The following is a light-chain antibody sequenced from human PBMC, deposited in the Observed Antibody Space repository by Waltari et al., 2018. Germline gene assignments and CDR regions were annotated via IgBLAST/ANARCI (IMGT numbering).Light chain of an antibody. V-gene: IGLV1-40*01. Sequence: QSVLTQPPSVSGAPGQRVTISCTGRSSHIGAGYDVHWYQQLPGTAPKLLIYGNSNRPSGVPDRFSGSKSGTSASLAITGLQAEDEADYYCQSYDSSLSPVVFGGGTKLTVL. CDR2: GNS. CDR3: QSYDSSLSPVV. CDR1: SSHIGAGYD. J-gene: IGLJ2*01.